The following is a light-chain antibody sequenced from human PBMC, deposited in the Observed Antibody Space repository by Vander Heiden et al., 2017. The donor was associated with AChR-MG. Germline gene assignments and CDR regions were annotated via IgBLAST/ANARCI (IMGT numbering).Light chain of an antibody. Sequence: DIQMTQSPFSPSASVRDTITITCQASQDMRNYLNWYQQKQGKAPKLLIFDASNWKPGVPSRFSGSGLCTDFSFTITSLQPEDFATYYCQKYGDLPYTFGQGTRLEI. V-gene: IGKV1-33*01. CDR1: QDMRNY. J-gene: IGKJ2*01. CDR3: QKYGDLPYT. CDR2: DAS.